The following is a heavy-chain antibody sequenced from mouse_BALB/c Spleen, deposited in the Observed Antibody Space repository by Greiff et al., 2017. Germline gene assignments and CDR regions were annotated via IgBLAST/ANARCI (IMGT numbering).Heavy chain of an antibody. J-gene: IGHJ3*01. CDR3: ARSTAYGWFAY. CDR1: GFTFKDTY. CDR2: IDPANGNT. D-gene: IGHD1-2*01. Sequence: VQLQQSGAELVKPGASVKLSCTASGFTFKDTYMHWVKQRPEQGLEWIGRIDPANGNTNYDAKFQGKATITADTSSNTAYLQLSSLTSEDAAVYCRARSTAYGWFAYWGQGTLVTVSA. V-gene: IGHV14-3*02.